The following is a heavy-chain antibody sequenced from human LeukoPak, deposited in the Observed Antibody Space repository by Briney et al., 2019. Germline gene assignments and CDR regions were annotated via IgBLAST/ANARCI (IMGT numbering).Heavy chain of an antibody. D-gene: IGHD2-2*01. Sequence: SVKVSCKASGDTFSRYAISWVRQAPGQGLEWMGGIIPIFGATKFAQKFQGRVTITADESTSTAYMELSSLRSEDTAVYYCARGSTPPGVPAGTSYYYYYYMDVWGKGTAVTVSS. J-gene: IGHJ6*03. CDR1: GDTFSRYA. CDR2: IIPIFGAT. V-gene: IGHV1-69*13. CDR3: ARGSTPPGVPAGTSYYYYYYMDV.